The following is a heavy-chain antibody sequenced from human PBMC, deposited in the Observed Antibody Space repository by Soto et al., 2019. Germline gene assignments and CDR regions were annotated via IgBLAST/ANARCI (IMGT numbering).Heavy chain of an antibody. D-gene: IGHD4-4*01. CDR1: GGSISSHY. CDR2: IYTSGST. Sequence: PWETLSLTCTVSGGSISSHYWSWIRQPAGKGLEWIGRIYTSGSTNYNPSLKSRVTISVDTSKNQFSLKLSSVTAADTAVYYCMTTVTRGIDYWGQGTLVTVSS. V-gene: IGHV4-4*07. CDR3: MTTVTRGIDY. J-gene: IGHJ4*02.